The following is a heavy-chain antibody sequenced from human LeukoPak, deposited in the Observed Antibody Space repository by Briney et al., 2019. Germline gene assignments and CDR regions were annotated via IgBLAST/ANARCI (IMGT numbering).Heavy chain of an antibody. D-gene: IGHD3-10*01. V-gene: IGHV4-61*02. Sequence: PSETLSLTCTVSGRSISSSSYYWSWIRQPAGKGLEWIGRIYTSGSTNYNPSLNSRVTISIDTSKNQFSLSLSSVTAADTAVYYCARVSPSGVWDVWDQGTTVTVSS. CDR2: IYTSGST. CDR3: ARVSPSGVWDV. J-gene: IGHJ6*02. CDR1: GRSISSSSYY.